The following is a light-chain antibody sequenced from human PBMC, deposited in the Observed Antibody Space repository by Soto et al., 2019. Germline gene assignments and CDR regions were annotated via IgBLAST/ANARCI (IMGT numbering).Light chain of an antibody. CDR3: QQCSNWPRT. Sequence: EIVMTQSPATLSVSPGERATLSCRASQSVSSNLAWYQQKPGQAPRLLIYGASTRATGIPARFSGSGSGTEFTLTISSLQSEDFAVYDCQQCSNWPRTFGQGTKVEI. V-gene: IGKV3-15*01. CDR2: GAS. J-gene: IGKJ1*01. CDR1: QSVSSN.